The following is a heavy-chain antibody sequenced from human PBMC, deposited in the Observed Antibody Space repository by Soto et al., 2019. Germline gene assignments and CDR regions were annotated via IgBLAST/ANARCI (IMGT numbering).Heavy chain of an antibody. CDR1: GGSISSYY. Sequence: PSETLSLTCTVSGGSISSYYWSWIRQPPGKGLEWIGEINHSGSTNYNPSLKSRVTISVDTSKNQFSLRLSSVTAADTAVYYCARSYDILTGNWFDPWGQGTLVTVSS. V-gene: IGHV4-34*01. D-gene: IGHD3-9*01. CDR3: ARSYDILTGNWFDP. CDR2: INHSGST. J-gene: IGHJ5*02.